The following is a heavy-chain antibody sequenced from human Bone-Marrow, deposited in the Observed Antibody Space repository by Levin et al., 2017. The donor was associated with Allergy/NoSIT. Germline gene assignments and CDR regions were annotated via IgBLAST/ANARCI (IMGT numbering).Heavy chain of an antibody. J-gene: IGHJ4*02. CDR3: ARGLWGSATSGTGRYFDY. D-gene: IGHD6-13*01. V-gene: IGHV3-48*01. Sequence: TLSLTCAASGFPFSTYSMNWVRQAPGKGLEWVSYISGSGSLTSYADSVKGRFTISRDNAKNSLYLQMNSLRAEDTAVYYCARGLWGSATSGTGRYFDYWGQGVLVTVYS. CDR1: GFPFSTYS. CDR2: ISGSGSLT.